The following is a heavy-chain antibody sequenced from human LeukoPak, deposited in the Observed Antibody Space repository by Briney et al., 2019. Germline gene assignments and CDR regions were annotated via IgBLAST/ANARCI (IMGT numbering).Heavy chain of an antibody. CDR2: ISSSSSYI. D-gene: IGHD6-6*01. V-gene: IGHV3-21*01. CDR1: GFTFSSYS. J-gene: IGHJ3*02. CDR3: ARDRAAARQRGINDALYI. Sequence: GGSLRLSCAASGFTFSSYSMNWVGQAPGKGLEGVSSISSSSSYIYYADSVKGRFTISRDNAKNPLYLQMNSLRAEDTAVYYCARDRAAARQRGINDALYIWGQGTMVTVSS.